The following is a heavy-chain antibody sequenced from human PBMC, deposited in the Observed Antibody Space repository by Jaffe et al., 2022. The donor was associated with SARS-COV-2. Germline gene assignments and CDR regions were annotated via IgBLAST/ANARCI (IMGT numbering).Heavy chain of an antibody. V-gene: IGHV3-48*02. CDR3: ARVERLYYYYGMDV. D-gene: IGHD1-26*01. CDR2: ISSSSSTI. J-gene: IGHJ6*02. CDR1: GFTFSSYS. Sequence: EVQLVESGGGLVQPGGSLRLSCAASGFTFSSYSMNWVRQAPGKGLEWVSYISSSSSTIYYADSVKGRFTISRDNAKNSLYLQMNSLRDEDTAVYYCARVERLYYYYGMDVWGQGTTVTVSS.